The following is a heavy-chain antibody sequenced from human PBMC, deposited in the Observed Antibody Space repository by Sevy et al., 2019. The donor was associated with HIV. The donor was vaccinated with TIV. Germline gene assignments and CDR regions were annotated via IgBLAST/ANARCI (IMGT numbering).Heavy chain of an antibody. CDR1: GFTFSDHY. J-gene: IGHJ6*02. Sequence: GGSLRLSCAASGFTFSDHYMDWVRQAPGKGLEWIGRSRNKANSYTTEYAASVKGRFTISRDESKNSLYLQMNSLKSEDTAIYYCTRAPIVVAGFFRYYHGMDVWGQGTTVTVSS. D-gene: IGHD6-19*01. CDR3: TRAPIVVAGFFRYYHGMDV. V-gene: IGHV3-72*01. CDR2: SRNKANSYTT.